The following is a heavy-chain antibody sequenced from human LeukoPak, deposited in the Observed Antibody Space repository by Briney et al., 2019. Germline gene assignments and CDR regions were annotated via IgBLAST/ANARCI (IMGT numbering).Heavy chain of an antibody. J-gene: IGHJ6*02. CDR3: ATVASTVTSHYYYYGMDV. Sequence: PSETLSLTCAVSGGSISSNNWWGWVRQPPGKGLEWIGEIYHSGSPNYNPSLKSRVTISVDKSRNHFSLNLSSVTAADTAVYYCATVASTVTSHYYYYGMDVWGQGTTVTVSS. CDR1: GGSISSNNW. CDR2: IYHSGSP. V-gene: IGHV4-4*02. D-gene: IGHD4-17*01.